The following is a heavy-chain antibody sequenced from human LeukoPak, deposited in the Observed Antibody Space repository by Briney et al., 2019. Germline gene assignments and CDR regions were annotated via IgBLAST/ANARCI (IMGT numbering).Heavy chain of an antibody. J-gene: IGHJ3*02. V-gene: IGHV3-21*01. CDR3: AREGAYCGGDCYGAFDI. Sequence: PGGSLRLSCAASGFTFSSYSMNWVRQAPGKGLEWVSSISSSSSYIYYADSVKGRFTISRDNAKNSLYLQMNSLRAEDTAVYYCAREGAYCGGDCYGAFDIWGQGTMVTVSS. D-gene: IGHD2-21*02. CDR1: GFTFSSYS. CDR2: ISSSSSYI.